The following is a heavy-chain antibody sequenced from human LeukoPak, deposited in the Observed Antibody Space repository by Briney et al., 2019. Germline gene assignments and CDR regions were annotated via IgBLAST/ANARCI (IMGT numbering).Heavy chain of an antibody. J-gene: IGHJ4*02. V-gene: IGHV3-53*01. D-gene: IGHD3-22*01. Sequence: GGSLRLSCAASGLTVSSNCMSWVRQAPGKGLEWVSFIYSGGNTYYADSVKGRFTISRDNSKNTVHLQMNSLRAEDTAVYYCARLYDGSAYHADHFDYWGQGTLVTVSS. CDR3: ARLYDGSAYHADHFDY. CDR2: IYSGGNT. CDR1: GLTVSSNC.